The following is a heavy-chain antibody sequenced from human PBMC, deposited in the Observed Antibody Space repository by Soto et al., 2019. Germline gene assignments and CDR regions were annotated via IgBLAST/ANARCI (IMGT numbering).Heavy chain of an antibody. CDR3: AKEWVYDSSGWSFDY. J-gene: IGHJ4*02. V-gene: IGHV3-30*18. Sequence: QVQLVESGGGVVQPGRSLRLSCAASGFTFSSHGMHWVRQAPGKGLEWVAVISNDGSNKYYADSVKGRFTISRDNSKNTLYLLMNSLRAEDTAVYYCAKEWVYDSSGWSFDYWGQGTLVTVSS. CDR1: GFTFSSHG. CDR2: ISNDGSNK. D-gene: IGHD3-22*01.